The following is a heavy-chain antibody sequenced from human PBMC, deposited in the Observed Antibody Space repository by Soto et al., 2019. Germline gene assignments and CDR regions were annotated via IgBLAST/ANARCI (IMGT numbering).Heavy chain of an antibody. D-gene: IGHD3-16*01. Sequence: PSETLSLTCTGSGGSVSSGSYYWSWIRQPPGKGLEWIGYIYYSGSTNYNPSLKSRVTISVDTSKNQFSLKLSSVTAADTAVYYGARVASGYYLDYWGQGTLVTVSS. CDR2: IYYSGST. CDR3: ARVASGYYLDY. J-gene: IGHJ4*02. CDR1: GGSVSSGSYY. V-gene: IGHV4-61*01.